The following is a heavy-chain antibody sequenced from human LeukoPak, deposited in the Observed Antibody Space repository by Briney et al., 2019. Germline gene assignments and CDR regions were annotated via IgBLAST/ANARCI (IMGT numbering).Heavy chain of an antibody. CDR1: GYTFTSYD. J-gene: IGHJ4*02. Sequence: ASVKVSRKASGYTFTSYDINWVRQATGQGLEWMGWINPNSGGTNYAQKFLGRVTMTRDTSISTAYMELSRLRSDDTAVYHCARQRGFGEFKSFDYWGQGTLVTVSS. D-gene: IGHD3-10*01. CDR2: INPNSGGT. V-gene: IGHV1-2*02. CDR3: ARQRGFGEFKSFDY.